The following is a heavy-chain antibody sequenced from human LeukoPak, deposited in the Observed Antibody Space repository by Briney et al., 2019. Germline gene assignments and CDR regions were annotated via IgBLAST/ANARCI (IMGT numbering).Heavy chain of an antibody. V-gene: IGHV1-2*02. Sequence: ASVKVSCKASGYTFTGYYMHWVRQAPGQGLEWMGWINPNSGGTNYAQKLQGRVTMTTDTSTSTAYMELRSLRSDDTAVYYCARATVDGSGSYYNEALDYWGQGTLVTVSS. CDR1: GYTFTGYY. CDR2: INPNSGGT. J-gene: IGHJ4*02. CDR3: ARATVDGSGSYYNEALDY. D-gene: IGHD3-10*01.